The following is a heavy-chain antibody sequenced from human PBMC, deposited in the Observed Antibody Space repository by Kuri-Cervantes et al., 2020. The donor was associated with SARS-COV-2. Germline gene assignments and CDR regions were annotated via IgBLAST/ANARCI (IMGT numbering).Heavy chain of an antibody. CDR2: INPNSGGT. D-gene: IGHD4-11*01. CDR3: ARDFQSKSGYYYYGMDV. V-gene: IGHV1-2*02. J-gene: IGHJ6*02. CDR1: GYTFTGYY. Sequence: ASVKVSCKASGYTFTGYYMHWVRQAPGQGLEWMGWINPNSGGTNYAQKFQGRVTMTRDTSIGTAYMELSRLRSDDTAVYYCARDFQSKSGYYYYGMDVWGQGTTVTVSS.